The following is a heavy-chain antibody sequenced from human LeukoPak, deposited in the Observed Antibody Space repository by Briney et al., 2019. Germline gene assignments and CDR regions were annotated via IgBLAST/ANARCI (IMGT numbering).Heavy chain of an antibody. J-gene: IGHJ4*02. V-gene: IGHV3-23*01. CDR1: GFTFSDYA. D-gene: IGHD1-14*01. Sequence: GGSLRLSCAASGFTFSDYAMSWVRQAPGTALEWVSTISGGGGTTYYVDSVKGRFTISRDNSKNTFFLQMNNLRPEDTAIYYCAKLHNLNCDYWGQGTLVTVSS. CDR2: ISGGGGTT. CDR3: AKLHNLNCDY.